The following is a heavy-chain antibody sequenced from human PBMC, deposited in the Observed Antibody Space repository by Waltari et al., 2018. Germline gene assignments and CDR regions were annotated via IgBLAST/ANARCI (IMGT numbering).Heavy chain of an antibody. CDR3: ARGPSGGYSNMFDY. CDR2: INHNSGGT. CDR1: GYTFTGYY. V-gene: IGHV1-2*04. D-gene: IGHD4-4*01. Sequence: QVQLVQSGAEVKKPGASVKVSCKASGYTFTGYYMHWVRQAPGQGLEWMGWINHNSGGTNYAQKFQGWVTMTRDTSISTAYMELSRLRSDDTAVYYCARGPSGGYSNMFDYWGQGTLVTVSS. J-gene: IGHJ4*02.